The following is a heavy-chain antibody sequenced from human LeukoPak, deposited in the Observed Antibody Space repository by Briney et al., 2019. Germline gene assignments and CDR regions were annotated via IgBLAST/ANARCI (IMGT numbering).Heavy chain of an antibody. CDR2: IIPFFGTP. Sequence: SVKVSCKASGGSXSTYAISWVRQAPGQGLEWMGGIIPFFGTPSYAQKFHGRVTITADESTNTAYMEVSSLRSEDTALYYCARYKVPPHQDSSMVPGVYYYYGMDVWGLGTTVTVSS. CDR3: ARYKVPPHQDSSMVPGVYYYYGMDV. V-gene: IGHV1-69*01. D-gene: IGHD3-10*01. J-gene: IGHJ6*02. CDR1: GGSXSTYA.